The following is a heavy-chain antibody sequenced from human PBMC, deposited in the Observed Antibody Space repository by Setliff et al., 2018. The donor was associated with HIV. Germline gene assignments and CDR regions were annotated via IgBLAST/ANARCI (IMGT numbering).Heavy chain of an antibody. CDR3: TRDFSRAVAVFEK. V-gene: IGHV3-48*01. CDR2: ISNTAGTI. D-gene: IGHD6-19*01. J-gene: IGHJ4*02. Sequence: PGGSLRLSCEASGFTLSQYDMNWVRQAPGKGLEWLSYISNTAGTIYYADSVKGRFTISRDTAKNSMYLQMNNLRVEDTAVYYCTRDFSRAVAVFEKWGPGTQVTV. CDR1: GFTLSQYD.